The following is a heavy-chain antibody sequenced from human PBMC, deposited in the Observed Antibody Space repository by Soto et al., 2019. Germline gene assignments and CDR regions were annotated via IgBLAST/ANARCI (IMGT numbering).Heavy chain of an antibody. CDR1: GGSFSGYY. CDR2: INHSGST. V-gene: IGHV4-34*01. Sequence: SETLSLTCAVYGGSFSGYYWSWIRQPPGKGLEWIGEINHSGSTNYNPSLKSRVTISVDTSKNQFSLKLSSVTAADTAVYYCARHVYSSCWYCEVLTVGWFDPWGQGTLVTVSA. D-gene: IGHD6-19*01. CDR3: ARHVYSSCWYCEVLTVGWFDP. J-gene: IGHJ5*02.